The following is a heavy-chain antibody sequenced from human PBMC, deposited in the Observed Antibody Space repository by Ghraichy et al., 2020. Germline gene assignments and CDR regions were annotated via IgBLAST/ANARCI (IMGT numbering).Heavy chain of an antibody. D-gene: IGHD3-22*01. CDR2: ISSSGSTI. Sequence: GGSLRLSCAASGFTFSDYYMSWIRQAPGKGLEWVSYISSSGSTIYYADSVKGRFTISRDNAKNSLYLQMNSLRAEDTAVYYCARDYYDSSGYYWFDYWGQGTLVTVSS. J-gene: IGHJ4*02. V-gene: IGHV3-11*01. CDR3: ARDYYDSSGYYWFDY. CDR1: GFTFSDYY.